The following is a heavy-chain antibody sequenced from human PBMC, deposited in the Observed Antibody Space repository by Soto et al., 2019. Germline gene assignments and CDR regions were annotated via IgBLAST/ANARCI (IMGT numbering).Heavy chain of an antibody. V-gene: IGHV4-61*08. Sequence: SETLSLTCTVSGGSIISGDYYWILIRQPPGKGLEWIGYIYYSGSTNYNPSLKSRVTISVDTSKNQFSLKLSSVTAADTAVYYCARVFNCGGDCYSFDYWGQGTLVTVSS. CDR2: IYYSGST. J-gene: IGHJ4*02. CDR3: ARVFNCGGDCYSFDY. CDR1: GGSIISGDYY. D-gene: IGHD2-21*02.